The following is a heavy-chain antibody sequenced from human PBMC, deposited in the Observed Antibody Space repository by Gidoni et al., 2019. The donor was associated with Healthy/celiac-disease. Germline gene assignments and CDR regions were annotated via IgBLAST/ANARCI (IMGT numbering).Heavy chain of an antibody. V-gene: IGHV3-15*01. D-gene: IGHD2-15*01. CDR2: IKSKTDGGTT. J-gene: IGHJ4*02. CDR3: TTLLHCSGGSCYSD. CDR1: GFTFSNAW. Sequence: EVQPVEPGGGLVKPGGSLRLSCAASGFTFSNAWMSWVRQAPGKGLEWVGRIKSKTDGGTTDYAAPVKGRFTISRDDSKNTLYLQMNSLKTEDTAVFYCTTLLHCSGGSCYSDWGQGTLVTVSS.